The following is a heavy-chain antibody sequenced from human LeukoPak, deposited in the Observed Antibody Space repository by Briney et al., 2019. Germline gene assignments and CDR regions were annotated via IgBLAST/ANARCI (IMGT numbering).Heavy chain of an antibody. V-gene: IGHV1-18*01. J-gene: IGHJ5*02. CDR3: ARITYDFWSGYYMPDDP. CDR1: GYTFTNYG. CDR2: ISIYNGNT. Sequence: ASVTVSCKASGYTFTNYGISWVRQAPGQGLEWVGWISIYNGNTDYAQKLRGRVTMTTDTSTSTAYMELRSLRSDDTAVYYCARITYDFWSGYYMPDDPWGQGTLVTVSS. D-gene: IGHD3-3*01.